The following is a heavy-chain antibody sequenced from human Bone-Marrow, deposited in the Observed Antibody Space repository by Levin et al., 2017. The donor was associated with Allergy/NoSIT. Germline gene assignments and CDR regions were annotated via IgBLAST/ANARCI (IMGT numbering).Heavy chain of an antibody. D-gene: IGHD3-22*01. J-gene: IGHJ4*02. CDR2: IYYSDT. CDR1: GGSISSGDYY. V-gene: IGHV4-30-4*01. Sequence: SETLSLTCTVSGGSISSGDYYWSWIRQSPGKGLEWMGYIYYSDTYYTPSLKSRITISVDTSKNQFALKLTSVTAADTAVYYCASPNYYASSAYVYWGQGLLVTVSS. CDR3: ASPNYYASSAYVY.